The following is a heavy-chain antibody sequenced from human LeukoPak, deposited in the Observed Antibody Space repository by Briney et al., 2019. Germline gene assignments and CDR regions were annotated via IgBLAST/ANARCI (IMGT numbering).Heavy chain of an antibody. V-gene: IGHV1-18*01. D-gene: IGHD3-22*01. Sequence: GASVKVSCKASGYTFTSYGISWVRQAPGQGLEWMGWISAYNGNTNYAQKLQGRVTMTTDTSTSTAYMELRSLRSDDTAVYYCARFQVSYYDSSGYPGHDAFDIWGQGTMVTVSS. CDR3: ARFQVSYYDSSGYPGHDAFDI. CDR1: GYTFTSYG. J-gene: IGHJ3*02. CDR2: ISAYNGNT.